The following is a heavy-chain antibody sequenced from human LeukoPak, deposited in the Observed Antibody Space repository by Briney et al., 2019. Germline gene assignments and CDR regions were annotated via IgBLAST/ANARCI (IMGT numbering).Heavy chain of an antibody. CDR2: INGGSGNT. J-gene: IGHJ4*02. D-gene: IGHD1-26*01. Sequence: ASVKVSCKAPGYTFTNYAIHWVRQAPGQRLEWMGWINGGSGNTKYSQNFQGRVTITRDTPASTAYMELSSLRSEDTAVYYCARASVNSSFVYWESAYFDFWGQGTLVTVSS. V-gene: IGHV1-3*01. CDR1: GYTFTNYA. CDR3: ARASVNSSFVYWESAYFDF.